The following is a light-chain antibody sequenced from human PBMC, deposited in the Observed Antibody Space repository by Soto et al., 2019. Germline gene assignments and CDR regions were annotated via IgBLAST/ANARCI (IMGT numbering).Light chain of an antibody. J-gene: IGKJ1*01. CDR2: GTF. CDR3: QQYGSSGT. CDR1: QSVSSSF. Sequence: EIVLTQSPGTLSLSPGERATLSCRTSQSVSSSFLAWYQHKPGQAPRLLIYGTFTRATGIPDRFSGSGSGTDFTLTISRLEPEDFAVYYCQQYGSSGTFGQGTKVDI. V-gene: IGKV3-20*01.